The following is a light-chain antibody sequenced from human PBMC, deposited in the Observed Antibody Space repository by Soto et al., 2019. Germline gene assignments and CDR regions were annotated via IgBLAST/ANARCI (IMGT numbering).Light chain of an antibody. Sequence: EVVLTQSPATLSLAPGERATLSCRASQFLSSYLAWYQQKPGQPPRLLIYDTSNRATGIPARFSGSRSGTDFTLIISSLDPEDFAVYYCQHRSKWPITFGQGTRLEIK. J-gene: IGKJ5*01. CDR1: QFLSSY. V-gene: IGKV3-11*01. CDR2: DTS. CDR3: QHRSKWPIT.